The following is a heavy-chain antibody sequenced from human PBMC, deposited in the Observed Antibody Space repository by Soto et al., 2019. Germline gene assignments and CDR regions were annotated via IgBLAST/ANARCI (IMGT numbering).Heavy chain of an antibody. Sequence: GGSLRLSCAASGFTFSTFNMNWVRQAPGKGLEWVSSITNSAYTSYADSVKGRFTISRDNAKSSLHLQMNSLRAEDTAVYYCVRQIHYPHYGLDVWGQGTAVTVSS. J-gene: IGHJ6*02. CDR2: ITNSAYT. D-gene: IGHD3-10*01. V-gene: IGHV3-21*01. CDR3: VRQIHYPHYGLDV. CDR1: GFTFSTFN.